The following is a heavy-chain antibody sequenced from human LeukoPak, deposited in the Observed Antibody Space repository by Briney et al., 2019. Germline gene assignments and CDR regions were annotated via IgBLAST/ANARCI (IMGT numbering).Heavy chain of an antibody. V-gene: IGHV3-7*01. D-gene: IGHD3-22*01. Sequence: GGSLRLSCAASGFTFSSHWMSWVRQAPGKGLEWVANIKKDGSEKYYVDAVKGRFTISRDNAKNSLYLQMNSLRAEDTAVYYCARDSLTTIVGRQKRGLDYWGQGTLVTVSS. CDR2: IKKDGSEK. J-gene: IGHJ4*02. CDR3: ARDSLTTIVGRQKRGLDY. CDR1: GFTFSSHW.